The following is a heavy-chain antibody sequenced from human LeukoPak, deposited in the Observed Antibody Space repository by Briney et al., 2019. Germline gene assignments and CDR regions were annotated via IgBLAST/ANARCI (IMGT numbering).Heavy chain of an antibody. D-gene: IGHD3-10*01. CDR3: ARAPPRGYGSGSCIRGVDY. CDR2: INHSGST. J-gene: IGHJ4*02. Sequence: PSETLSLTCAVYGGSFSGYYWSWIRQPPGKGLEWIGEINHSGSTNYNPSLKSRVTISVDTSKNQFSLKLSSVTAADTAVYYCARAPPRGYGSGSCIRGVDYWGQGTLVTVSS. CDR1: GGSFSGYY. V-gene: IGHV4-34*01.